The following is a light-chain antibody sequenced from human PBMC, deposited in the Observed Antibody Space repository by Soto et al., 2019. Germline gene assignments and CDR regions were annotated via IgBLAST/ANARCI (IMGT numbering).Light chain of an antibody. Sequence: IQMTQSPSSLSASVGDGVTIACRASHNVSTYLHWYQQKPGEPPKFIIYATSNLQHGVPSRFSGSGSGTDFTLTISGLQPEDFATYYCQQSFSTLYTFGPGTTLEMK. CDR3: QQSFSTLYT. J-gene: IGKJ2*01. CDR1: HNVSTY. CDR2: ATS. V-gene: IGKV1-39*01.